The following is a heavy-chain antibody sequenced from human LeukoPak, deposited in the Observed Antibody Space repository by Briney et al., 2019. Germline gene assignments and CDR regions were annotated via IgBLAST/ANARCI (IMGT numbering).Heavy chain of an antibody. D-gene: IGHD4/OR15-4a*01. V-gene: IGHV4-39*01. J-gene: IGHJ4*02. CDR3: ARQMNMVTADY. Sequence: SGTLSLTCTVSGGSISSSSYFWGWIRQPPGKGLEWIGSIFYSGSTYYNPSLNSRVTISIDTSKNQFSLWLSSVTAADTAVYYCARQMNMVTADYWGQGTLVTVSS. CDR1: GGSISSSSYF. CDR2: IFYSGST.